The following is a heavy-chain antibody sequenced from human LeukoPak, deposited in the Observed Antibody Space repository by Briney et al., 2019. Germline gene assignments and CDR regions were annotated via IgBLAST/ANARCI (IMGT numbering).Heavy chain of an antibody. CDR1: GYTFTGYY. J-gene: IGHJ4*02. Sequence: ASVKVSCKASGYTFTGYYMHWVRQAPGQGLEWMGRINPNSGGTNYAQKFQGRVTMTRDTSISTAYMELSRLRSVDTAVYYCATTLRYYYDSSGYYLPDYWGQGTLVTVSS. D-gene: IGHD3-22*01. CDR2: INPNSGGT. CDR3: ATTLRYYYDSSGYYLPDY. V-gene: IGHV1-2*06.